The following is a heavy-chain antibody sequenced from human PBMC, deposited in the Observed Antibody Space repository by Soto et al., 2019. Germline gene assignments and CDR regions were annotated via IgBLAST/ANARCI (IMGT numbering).Heavy chain of an antibody. CDR2: MNPNSGNT. Sequence: QVQLVQSGAEVKKPGASVKVSCKASGYTFTSYDINWVRQATGQGLEWMGWMNPNSGNTGYAQKFHGKVTSNTNTSKSTAYMELRSLRSEDTAVYYCARRGYDLQGDTIYYYGMDVWGQGTTVTVSS. CDR3: ARRGYDLQGDTIYYYGMDV. V-gene: IGHV1-8*01. D-gene: IGHD2-15*01. CDR1: GYTFTSYD. J-gene: IGHJ6*02.